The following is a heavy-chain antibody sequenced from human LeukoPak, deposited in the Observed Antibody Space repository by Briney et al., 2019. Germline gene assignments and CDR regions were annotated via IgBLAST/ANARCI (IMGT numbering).Heavy chain of an antibody. CDR3: ARGGKIMITMVRGTLASRDAFDI. Sequence: APVKVSCKASGYTFTGYYMHWVRQAPGQGLEWMGWINPNSGGTNYEQKFQGRVTMTRDTSISTVYMELGRLRSDDTAVYYCARGGKIMITMVRGTLASRDAFDIWGQGTMVTVSS. CDR1: GYTFTGYY. V-gene: IGHV1-2*02. D-gene: IGHD3-10*01. CDR2: INPNSGGT. J-gene: IGHJ3*02.